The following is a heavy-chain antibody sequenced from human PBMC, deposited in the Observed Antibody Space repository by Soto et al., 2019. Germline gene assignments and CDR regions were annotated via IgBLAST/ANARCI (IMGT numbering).Heavy chain of an antibody. D-gene: IGHD6-13*01. CDR1: GGSVSSGSYY. CDR2: IYYSGST. CDR3: ARIGAAAPWDY. Sequence: QVQLQESGPGLVKPSETLSLTCTVSGGSVSSGSYYWSWIRQPPGKGLEWIGYIYYSGSTNYNPSLKSRVTISVDTSKNQFSLKLSSVTAADTAVYYCARIGAAAPWDYWGQRTLLTVSS. V-gene: IGHV4-61*01. J-gene: IGHJ4*02.